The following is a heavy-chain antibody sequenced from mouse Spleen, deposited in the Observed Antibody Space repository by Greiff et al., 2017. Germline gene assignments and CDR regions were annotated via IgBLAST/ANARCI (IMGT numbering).Heavy chain of an antibody. Sequence: VKLQESGAELARPGASVKLSCKASGYTFTSYGISWVKQRTGQGLEWIGEIYPRSGNTYYNEKFKGKATLTADKSSSTAYMELRSLTSEDSAVYFCARGTSNAMDYWGQGTSVTVSS. V-gene: IGHV1-81*01. CDR1: GYTFTSYG. D-gene: IGHD3-3*01. CDR3: ARGTSNAMDY. J-gene: IGHJ4*01. CDR2: IYPRSGNT.